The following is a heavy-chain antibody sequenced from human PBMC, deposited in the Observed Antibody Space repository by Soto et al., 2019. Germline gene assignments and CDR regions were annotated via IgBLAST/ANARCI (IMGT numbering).Heavy chain of an antibody. CDR2: MYYSGAT. V-gene: IGHV4-39*01. D-gene: IGHD3-16*01. Sequence: SETLSLTCTVSGGSISSNSYYWVWIRQPPGKGLEWIGSMYYSGATYDDPSLQSRVTISVDTSKNQFSLHPSSVTAADTAVYYCARHAAYDSVWGKSDGSDYWGQGTLVTVSS. CDR1: GGSISSNSYY. J-gene: IGHJ4*02. CDR3: ARHAAYDSVWGKSDGSDY.